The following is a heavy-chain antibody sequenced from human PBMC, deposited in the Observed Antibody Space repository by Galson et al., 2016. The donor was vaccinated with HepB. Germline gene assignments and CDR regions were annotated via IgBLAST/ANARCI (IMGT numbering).Heavy chain of an antibody. J-gene: IGHJ1*01. CDR2: IRSDGYSHAT. CDR1: GLSFSESA. Sequence: SLRLSCAVSGLSFSESAMHWVRQASGKGLEWVGRIRSDGYSHATEYAASMRGRFTISRDDSKNTAYLEANSLKTEDTAVYYCATLGGDFQAEYVQYWGQGILVIVSS. V-gene: IGHV3-73*01. CDR3: ATLGGDFQAEYVQY. D-gene: IGHD2-21*02.